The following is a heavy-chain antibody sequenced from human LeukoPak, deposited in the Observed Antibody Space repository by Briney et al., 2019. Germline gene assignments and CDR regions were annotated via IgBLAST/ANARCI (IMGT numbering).Heavy chain of an antibody. V-gene: IGHV1-8*01. D-gene: IGHD2-2*01. Sequence: ASVKVSCKASGYTFTSYDINWVRQATGQGLEWMGWMNPNSGNTGYAQKLQGRVTMTTDTSTSTAYMELRSLRSDDTAVYYCARGGDIVVVPSRPFDPWGQGTLVTVSS. CDR1: GYTFTSYD. CDR2: MNPNSGNT. J-gene: IGHJ5*02. CDR3: ARGGDIVVVPSRPFDP.